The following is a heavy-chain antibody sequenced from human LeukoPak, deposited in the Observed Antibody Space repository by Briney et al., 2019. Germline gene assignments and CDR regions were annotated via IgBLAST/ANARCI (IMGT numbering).Heavy chain of an antibody. CDR2: IRNDRIT. V-gene: IGHV3-15*01. Sequence: ESLRLSCVLSGLTFSDAWMSWVRQAPGKGLEWVGRIRNDRITDYAAPVQGRFSISRDNSKNTFYLQMNSLRTEDTGMYFCTWMATIFTVDYWGQGTLVTVSS. CDR3: TWMATIFTVDY. J-gene: IGHJ4*02. CDR1: GLTFSDAW. D-gene: IGHD5-12*01.